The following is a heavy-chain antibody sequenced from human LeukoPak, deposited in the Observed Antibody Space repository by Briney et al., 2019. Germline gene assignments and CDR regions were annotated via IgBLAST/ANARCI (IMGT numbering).Heavy chain of an antibody. V-gene: IGHV3-7*03. CDR3: ARAGD. D-gene: IGHD3-10*01. CDR2: INQDGSEK. CDR1: GFTFSSYA. J-gene: IGHJ4*02. Sequence: GGSLRLSCAASGFTFSSYAMHWVRQAPGKGLQWVANINQDGSEKHYVDSVKGRFTISRDNAENSLYLQMNSLRAEDTAVYYCARAGDWGQGTLVTVSS.